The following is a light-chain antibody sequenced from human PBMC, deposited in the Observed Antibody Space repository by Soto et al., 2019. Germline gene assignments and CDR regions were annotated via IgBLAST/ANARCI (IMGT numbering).Light chain of an antibody. J-gene: IGKJ1*01. V-gene: IGKV3-20*01. CDR2: DAS. CDR3: QQYGASPGT. Sequence: EIVLTQSPGTLSLSPGERATLSCRASQRVSGSSLAWYQQRPGQAPRLLIYDASYRVTGIPDRFSGRGSGTDFTLTGSTLEPEDFAVYYCQQYGASPGTFGQGTKVEIK. CDR1: QRVSGSS.